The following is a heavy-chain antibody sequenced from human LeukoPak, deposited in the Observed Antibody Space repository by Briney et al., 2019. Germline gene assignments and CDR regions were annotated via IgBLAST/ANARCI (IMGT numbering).Heavy chain of an antibody. J-gene: IGHJ4*02. V-gene: IGHV3-9*01. CDR3: AKGGFDWSHDAFEY. D-gene: IGHD3-9*01. CDR2: ITWNSATI. CDR1: GFTFDDYA. Sequence: GGSLRLSCAASGFTFDDYAMHWVRQAPGQGLEWVSGITWNSATIDYVDSAKGRFTISRDNAKNSLYLQMDSLRPEDTALYYCAKGGFDWSHDAFEYWGQGALVTVSS.